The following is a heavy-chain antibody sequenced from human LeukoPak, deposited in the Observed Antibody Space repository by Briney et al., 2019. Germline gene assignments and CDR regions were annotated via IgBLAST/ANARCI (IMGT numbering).Heavy chain of an antibody. J-gene: IGHJ4*02. D-gene: IGHD3-22*01. CDR1: GGSTSSEGYY. CDR3: ARGSTCYYDTTGYYFNYFDY. Sequence: PSETLSLTCTVPGGSTSSEGYYWSWIRQPAGKGLEWIGRIYNSGSTNYNPSLKGRVTISVDTSKNQFSLKLTSVTAADTAVYYCARGSTCYYDTTGYYFNYFDYWGQGTLVTVSS. V-gene: IGHV4-61*02. CDR2: IYNSGST.